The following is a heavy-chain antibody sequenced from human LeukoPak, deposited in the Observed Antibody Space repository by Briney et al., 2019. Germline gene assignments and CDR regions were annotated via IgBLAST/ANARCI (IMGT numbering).Heavy chain of an antibody. Sequence: PGGSLRLSCAASGFTFSSYAMSWVRQAPGKGLEWVSAISGSGGSTYYADSVKGRFTISRDNSKNTLYLQMNSLRAEDTAVYYCAKDPLVGIVATPDYWGQGTLVTVSS. V-gene: IGHV3-23*01. CDR2: ISGSGGST. D-gene: IGHD5-12*01. CDR1: GFTFSSYA. CDR3: AKDPLVGIVATPDY. J-gene: IGHJ4*02.